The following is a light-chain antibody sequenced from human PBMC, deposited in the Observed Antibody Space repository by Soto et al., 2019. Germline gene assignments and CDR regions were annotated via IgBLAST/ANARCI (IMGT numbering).Light chain of an antibody. J-gene: IGKJ1*01. CDR2: GAS. Sequence: EKVMTQSPATLSMSPGERATLSCRASQSVNSYLAWYQQKPGQAPRLLIYGASTRATGIPARFSGSGSGTEFTLTISRVQSEDFAVYYCQQYTNWPSWTFGQGTKVEIK. CDR1: QSVNSY. V-gene: IGKV3-15*01. CDR3: QQYTNWPSWT.